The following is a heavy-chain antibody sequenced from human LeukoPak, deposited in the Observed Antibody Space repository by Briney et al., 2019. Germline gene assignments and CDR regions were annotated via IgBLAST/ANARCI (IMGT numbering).Heavy chain of an antibody. J-gene: IGHJ4*02. V-gene: IGHV1-8*01. CDR3: ARAGMATKNFDY. D-gene: IGHD5-24*01. Sequence: ASVKVSCKASGYTFTSYDINWVRQATGQGLEWMGWMNPNSGNTGYAQKFQGRVTITTDESTSTAYMELSSLRSEDTAVYYCARAGMATKNFDYWGQGTLVTVSS. CDR1: GYTFTSYD. CDR2: MNPNSGNT.